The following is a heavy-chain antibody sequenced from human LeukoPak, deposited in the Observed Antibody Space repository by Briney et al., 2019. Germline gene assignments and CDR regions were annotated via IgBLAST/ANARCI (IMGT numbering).Heavy chain of an antibody. CDR1: GYTFTGYY. J-gene: IGHJ3*02. D-gene: IGHD3-22*01. Sequence: GASVKVSCKASGYTFTGYYMHWVRQAPGQGFEWMGWINPNSGGTNYAQKFQGRVTMTRDTSISTAYMELSRLRSDDTAVYYCARVPITMIVVVMHTYAFDIWGQGTMVTVSS. CDR2: INPNSGGT. CDR3: ARVPITMIVVVMHTYAFDI. V-gene: IGHV1-2*02.